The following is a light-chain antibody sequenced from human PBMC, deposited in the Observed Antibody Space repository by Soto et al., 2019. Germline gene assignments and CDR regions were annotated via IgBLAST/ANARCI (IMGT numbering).Light chain of an antibody. CDR1: TSDVGNYNY. CDR3: SSYTSTNTLI. V-gene: IGLV2-14*01. Sequence: QSALTQPASVSGSPGQSITISCTGTTSDVGNYNYVSWYQQHPGKAPKLMIYDVSNRPSGVSSRFSGSKSDNTASLTISGLQAEDEAYYYCSSYTSTNTLIFGGGTQLTVL. CDR2: DVS. J-gene: IGLJ2*01.